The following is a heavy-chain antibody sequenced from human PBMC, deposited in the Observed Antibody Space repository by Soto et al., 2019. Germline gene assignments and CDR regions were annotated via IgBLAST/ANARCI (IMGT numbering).Heavy chain of an antibody. CDR2: VHHSWGS. CDR3: ARQGFGPLRGRVDV. J-gene: IGHJ6*02. V-gene: IGHV4-59*08. D-gene: IGHD3-10*01. CDR1: GGSISSYY. Sequence: QVQLQESGPGLVKPSETLSLSCTVSGGSISSYYWSWFRQSPGKRMEWIGYVHHSWGSSYNPSLQSRVAISLDTSRSQFSLKVPSVTATDTAVYYCARQGFGPLRGRVDVWGQGPTVTVSS.